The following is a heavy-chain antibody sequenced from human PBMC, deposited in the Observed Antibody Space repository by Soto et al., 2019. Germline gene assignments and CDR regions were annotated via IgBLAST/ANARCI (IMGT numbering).Heavy chain of an antibody. CDR3: AGRYGSAFDF. V-gene: IGHV4-59*01. D-gene: IGHD3-10*01. Sequence: QVQLQESGPGLVKPSETLSLTCTVSGGSISSYYWSWIRQPPGKGLEWIGYIYYSGSTNYNPALKSRVTITVDTSTNQFSLKLTTVTAADTAVYYCAGRYGSAFDFWGHGTIVTVSS. CDR1: GGSISSYY. J-gene: IGHJ3*01. CDR2: IYYSGST.